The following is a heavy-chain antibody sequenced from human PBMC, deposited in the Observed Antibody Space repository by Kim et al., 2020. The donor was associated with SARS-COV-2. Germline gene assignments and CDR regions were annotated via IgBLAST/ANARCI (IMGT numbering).Heavy chain of an antibody. CDR1: GFTFSSYW. CDR2: INSDGSST. Sequence: GGSLRLSCAASGFTFSSYWMHWVRQAPGKGLLWVSRINSDGSSTTYADSVKGRFTISRDNTKNTLYLQMNSLRAEDTAVYYCARGSSGRYARAFDIWGQGTMGSVSS. J-gene: IGHJ3*02. CDR3: ARGSSGRYARAFDI. V-gene: IGHV3-74*03. D-gene: IGHD1-26*01.